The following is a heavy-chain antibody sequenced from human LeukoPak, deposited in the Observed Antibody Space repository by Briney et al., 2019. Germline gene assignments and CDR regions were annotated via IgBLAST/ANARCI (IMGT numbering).Heavy chain of an antibody. CDR1: GGTFSSYA. D-gene: IGHD6-19*01. J-gene: IGHJ4*02. Sequence: GASVKVSCKAFGGTFSSYAISWVRQAPGQGLEWMGGIIPIFGTANYAQKFQGRVTITADESTSTAYMELSGLRSEDTAVYYCARSYSSGWRLADYWGQGTLVTVSS. CDR3: ARSYSSGWRLADY. CDR2: IIPIFGTA. V-gene: IGHV1-69*13.